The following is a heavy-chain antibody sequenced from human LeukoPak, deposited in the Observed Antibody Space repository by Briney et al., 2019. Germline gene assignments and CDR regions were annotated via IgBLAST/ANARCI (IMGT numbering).Heavy chain of an antibody. V-gene: IGHV3-30-3*01. D-gene: IGHD4-17*01. Sequence: GGSLRLSCAASGFTFSSYAMHWVRQAPGKGLEWVAVISYDGSNKYYADSVKGRFTISRDNSKNTLYLQMNSLRAEDTAVYYCAKDTHDYGDYELFDVSFDYWGQGTLVTVSS. J-gene: IGHJ4*02. CDR1: GFTFSSYA. CDR2: ISYDGSNK. CDR3: AKDTHDYGDYELFDVSFDY.